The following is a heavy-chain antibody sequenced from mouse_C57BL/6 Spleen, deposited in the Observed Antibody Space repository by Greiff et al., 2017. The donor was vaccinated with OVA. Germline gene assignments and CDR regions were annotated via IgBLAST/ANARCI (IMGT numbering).Heavy chain of an antibody. V-gene: IGHV5-17*01. Sequence: EVMLVESGGGLVKPGGSLKLSCAASGFTFSVYGMHWVRQAPEKGLEWVAYISSGSSTIYYADTVKGRFTISRDNAKNTLFLQMTSLRSEDTAMYYCAKEDFDYWGQGTTLTVSS. J-gene: IGHJ2*01. CDR2: ISSGSSTI. CDR3: AKEDFDY. CDR1: GFTFSVYG.